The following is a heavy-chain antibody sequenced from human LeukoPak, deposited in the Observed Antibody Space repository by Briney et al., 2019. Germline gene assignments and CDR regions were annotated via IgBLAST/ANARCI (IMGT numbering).Heavy chain of an antibody. CDR1: GFTFSSYS. CDR3: ARDQSGGFDY. CDR2: ISSSSSYI. D-gene: IGHD3-16*01. J-gene: IGHJ4*02. Sequence: PGGSLSLSCAASGFTFSSYSMNWVRQAPGKGLEWVSSISSSSSYIYYADSVKGRFTISRDNAKNSLYLQMNSLRAEDTAVYYCARDQSGGFDYWGQGTLVTVSS. V-gene: IGHV3-21*01.